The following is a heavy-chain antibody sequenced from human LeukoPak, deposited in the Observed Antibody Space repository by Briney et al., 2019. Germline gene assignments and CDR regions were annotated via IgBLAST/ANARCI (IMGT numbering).Heavy chain of an antibody. D-gene: IGHD3-22*01. J-gene: IGHJ4*02. CDR2: IKSKTDGGTT. CDR3: STTYYYDSSEGY. CDR1: GFTFSSYS. V-gene: IGHV3-15*07. Sequence: GGSLRLSCAASGFTFSSYSMNWVRQAPGKGREWVGRIKSKTDGGTTDYAAPVKGRFTISRDDSKNTLYLQMKSLKTEDTAVYYCSTTYYYDSSEGYWGQGTLVTVSS.